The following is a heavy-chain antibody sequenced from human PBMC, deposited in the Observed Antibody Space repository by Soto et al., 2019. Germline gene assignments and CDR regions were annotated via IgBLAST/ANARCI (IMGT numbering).Heavy chain of an antibody. Sequence: QVQLVQSGAEVKKPGSSVKVSCKASGGTFSSYTISWVRQAPGQGLEWMGRIIPILGIANYAQKFQGRVTITADKSTSTAYMELSSLRSEDTAVYYCASQGPVAGTSCDYWGQGTLVTVSS. CDR1: GGTFSSYT. CDR3: ASQGPVAGTSCDY. V-gene: IGHV1-69*02. D-gene: IGHD6-19*01. CDR2: IIPILGIA. J-gene: IGHJ4*02.